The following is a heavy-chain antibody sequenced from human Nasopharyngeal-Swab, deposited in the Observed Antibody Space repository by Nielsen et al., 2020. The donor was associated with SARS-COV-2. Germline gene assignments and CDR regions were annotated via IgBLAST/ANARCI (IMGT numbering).Heavy chain of an antibody. CDR2: MSHDGGYK. CDR1: GFTFRNSI. D-gene: IGHD6-19*01. Sequence: GGSLRLSCAASGFTFRNSIMNWVRQAPGKGLEWVAVMSHDGGYKHYAVFVEGRFTISRDNSKNTLYLQMNSLRAEDTAVYYCAKEQGTGWQHHFDYWGQGTLVTVSS. CDR3: AKEQGTGWQHHFDY. V-gene: IGHV3-30-3*01. J-gene: IGHJ4*02.